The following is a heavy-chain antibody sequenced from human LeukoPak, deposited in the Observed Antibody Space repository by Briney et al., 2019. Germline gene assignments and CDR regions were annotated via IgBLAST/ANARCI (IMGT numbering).Heavy chain of an antibody. J-gene: IGHJ4*02. CDR1: GGTFSSCA. Sequence: SVKVSCKASGGTFSSCAISWVRQAPGQGLEWMGRIIPILGIANYAQKFQGRVTITADKSTSTAYMELSSLRSEDTAVYYCARPQTNYYDSSGFDYWGQGTLVTVSS. D-gene: IGHD3-22*01. CDR3: ARPQTNYYDSSGFDY. V-gene: IGHV1-69*04. CDR2: IIPILGIA.